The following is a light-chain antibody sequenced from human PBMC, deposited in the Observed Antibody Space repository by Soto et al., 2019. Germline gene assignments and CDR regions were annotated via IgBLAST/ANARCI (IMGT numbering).Light chain of an antibody. CDR3: QKWVGTGNVV. V-gene: IGLV4-69*01. Sequence: QPVLTQSPSASASLGASVKVTCTLSSGHSSYAIAWHQQQPEKGPRYLMKLNSDGSHSKGDGIPDRFSGSSSGAERYLTISSRQSEEEADYYCQKWVGTGNVVLGGGTKLNVL. J-gene: IGLJ2*01. CDR1: SGHSSYA. CDR2: LNSDGSH.